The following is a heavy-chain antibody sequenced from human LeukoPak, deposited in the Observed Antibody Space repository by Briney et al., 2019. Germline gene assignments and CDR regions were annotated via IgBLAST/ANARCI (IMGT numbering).Heavy chain of an antibody. J-gene: IGHJ4*02. CDR2: SNHSGSS. CDR3: ASHGAFYLAC. V-gene: IGHV4-34*01. CDR1: GGSFSRYS. Sequence: SETLSLTCAVYGGSFSRYSWSWVRQPPGKGLEWIGESNHSGSSRYSPSLKSRVTMSLDTSKNQFSLRLSSVTAADTAVYYCASHGAFYLACWGQGTLVTVSS. D-gene: IGHD2/OR15-2a*01.